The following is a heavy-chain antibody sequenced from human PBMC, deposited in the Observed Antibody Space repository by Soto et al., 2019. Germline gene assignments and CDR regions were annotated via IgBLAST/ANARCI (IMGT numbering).Heavy chain of an antibody. Sequence: QVQLVQSGAEVKKPGASVKVSCKASGYTFTSYYMHWVRQAPGQGLEWMGIINPSGGSTSYAQKFQGRVTMTRDTSTSTVYMELSSLRSEDTAVYYCARLKEPYDYIWGSHTGGAFDIWGQGTMVTVSS. CDR1: GYTFTSYY. J-gene: IGHJ3*02. CDR2: INPSGGST. CDR3: ARLKEPYDYIWGSHTGGAFDI. D-gene: IGHD3-16*01. V-gene: IGHV1-46*03.